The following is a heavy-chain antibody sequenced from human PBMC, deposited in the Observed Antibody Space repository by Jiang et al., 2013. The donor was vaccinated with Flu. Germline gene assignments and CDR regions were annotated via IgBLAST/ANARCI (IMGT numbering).Heavy chain of an antibody. J-gene: IGHJ5*02. CDR1: GYTFTSYG. CDR2: ISAYNGNT. CDR3: ARDVTDNFGELFGWFDP. V-gene: IGHV1-18*01. D-gene: IGHD3-10*01. Sequence: EVKKPGASVKVSCKASGYTFTSYGISWVRQAPGQGLEWMGWISAYNGNTNYAQKLQGRVTMTTDTSTSTAYMELRSLRSDDTAVYYCARDVTDNFGELFGWFDPWGQGTLVTVSS.